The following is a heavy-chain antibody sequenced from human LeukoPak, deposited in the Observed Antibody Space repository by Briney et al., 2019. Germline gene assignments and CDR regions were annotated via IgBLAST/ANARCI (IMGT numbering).Heavy chain of an antibody. Sequence: PSETLSLTCTVSGGSISSGDYYWSWIRQPPGKGLEWNGYIYYSGSTYYNPSLKSRVTISVDTSKTQFSLKLSSVTAADTAVYYCARGGGDYGDYYPGDAFDIWGQGTMVTVSS. CDR3: ARGGGDYGDYYPGDAFDI. D-gene: IGHD4-17*01. J-gene: IGHJ3*02. V-gene: IGHV4-30-4*01. CDR2: IYYSGST. CDR1: GGSISSGDYY.